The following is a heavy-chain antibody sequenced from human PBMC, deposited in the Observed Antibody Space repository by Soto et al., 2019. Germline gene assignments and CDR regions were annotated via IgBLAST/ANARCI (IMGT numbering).Heavy chain of an antibody. CDR2: ISYDGSNK. V-gene: IGHV3-30*18. CDR1: GFTFSSYG. CDR3: AKSWGGILTGYYIPDRVVS. Sequence: QVQLVESGGGVVQPGRSLRLSCAASGFTFSSYGMHWVRQAPGKGLEWVAVISYDGSNKYYADSVKGRFTSSRDNSKNTLYLKMNSLRAEDTGVYYCAKSWGGILTGYYIPDRVVSWGQGPLVTVSS. J-gene: IGHJ4*02. D-gene: IGHD3-9*01.